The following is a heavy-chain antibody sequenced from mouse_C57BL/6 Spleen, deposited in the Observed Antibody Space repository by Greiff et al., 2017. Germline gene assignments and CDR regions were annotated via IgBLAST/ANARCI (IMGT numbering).Heavy chain of an antibody. D-gene: IGHD2-5*01. V-gene: IGHV1-64*01. J-gene: IGHJ1*03. CDR1: GYTFTSYW. CDR2: IHPNSGST. CDR3: ARGEDYSNCDFDG. Sequence: QVQLQQPGAELVKPGASVKLSCKASGYTFTSYWMHWVKQRPGQGLEWIGMIHPNSGSTNYNEKFKGKATLTVDKSSSTAYMQLHSLTSEDSAVYYCARGEDYSNCDFDGWGKGTTLTVS.